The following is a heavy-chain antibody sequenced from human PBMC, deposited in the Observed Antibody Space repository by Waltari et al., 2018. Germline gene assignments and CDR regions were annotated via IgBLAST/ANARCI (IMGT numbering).Heavy chain of an antibody. V-gene: IGHV3-53*01. D-gene: IGHD6-19*01. J-gene: IGHJ4*02. CDR1: GFIVSSNY. Sequence: EVQLVESGGGLIQPGGSLRLSCAASGFIVSSNYRSWVRQAPGRGLGWVALIDSGGSTYYADSVKGRFTISRDNSKNTLYLQMDSLSVEDTAVYYCARWQQWPVRAFDYWGQGTLVTVSS. CDR3: ARWQQWPVRAFDY. CDR2: IDSGGST.